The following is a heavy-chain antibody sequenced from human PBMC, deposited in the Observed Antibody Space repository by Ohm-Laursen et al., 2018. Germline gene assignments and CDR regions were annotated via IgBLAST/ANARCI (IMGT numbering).Heavy chain of an antibody. D-gene: IGHD1-26*01. CDR2: ISYDGNEK. CDR1: GFSLRDYA. CDR3: AKDGEQLAQYYFED. J-gene: IGHJ4*02. Sequence: GQTLSLTCAASGFSLRDYAMHWVRQAPGKGLQWVAVISYDGNEKFYADSVKGRFTISRDISKNTLFLQMNSLRLEDTAVYYCAKDGEQLAQYYFEDWGQGTPVTVSS. V-gene: IGHV3-30*18.